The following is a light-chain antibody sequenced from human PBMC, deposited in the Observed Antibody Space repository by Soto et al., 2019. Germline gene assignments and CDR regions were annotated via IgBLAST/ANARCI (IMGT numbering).Light chain of an antibody. J-gene: IGKJ5*01. V-gene: IGKV3-20*01. CDR3: QQYGSSST. Sequence: EIVLTQSPGTLSLSPGERATLSCRASQSVAGTYLAWYQQKPGQAPRLLIYGASSRPTGIPDRFSGSGSGTDFTLTISRLEPEDFAVYYCQQYGSSSTFGQGTRLEIK. CDR2: GAS. CDR1: QSVAGTY.